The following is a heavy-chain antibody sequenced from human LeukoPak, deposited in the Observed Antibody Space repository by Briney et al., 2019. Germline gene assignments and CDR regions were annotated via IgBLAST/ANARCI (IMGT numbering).Heavy chain of an antibody. V-gene: IGHV1-46*01. CDR1: GYTFTSYY. Sequence: ASVKVSCKASGYTFTSYYMHWVRQAPGQGLGWMGIINPSGGSTSYAQKFQGRVTMTRDTSTSTVYMELSSLRSEDTAVYYCARPPRGEGGSLRFDYWGQGTLVTVSS. CDR3: ARPPRGEGGSLRFDY. CDR2: INPSGGST. J-gene: IGHJ4*02. D-gene: IGHD3-16*01.